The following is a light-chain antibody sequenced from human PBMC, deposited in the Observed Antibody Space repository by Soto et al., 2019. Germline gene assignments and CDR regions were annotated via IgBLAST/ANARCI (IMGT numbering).Light chain of an antibody. Sequence: QSVLTQPASVSGSPGQSITISCTGTSSDVGSDNLVSWYQQHPGKAPKLMIYEGSKRPSGVSNRFSGSKSGNTASLTISGLQAEDEADYYCCSYAGSSTLDVVFGGGTKLTVL. CDR2: EGS. V-gene: IGLV2-23*01. CDR3: CSYAGSSTLDVV. CDR1: SSDVGSDNL. J-gene: IGLJ2*01.